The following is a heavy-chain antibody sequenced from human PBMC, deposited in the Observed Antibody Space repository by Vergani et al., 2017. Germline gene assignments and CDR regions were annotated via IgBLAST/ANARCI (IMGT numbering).Heavy chain of an antibody. V-gene: IGHV5-51*01. CDR2: IYPGDSDT. CDR1: GYSFTSYW. J-gene: IGHJ4*02. Sequence: EVPLVQSGAAVKKPGESLKISCKGSGYSFTSYWIGWVRQLPGKGLEWMGIIYPGDSDTRYSPSFQGQVTISADKSISTAYLQWSSLKASDTAMYYCARQGVDYVWGSYRWGYFDYWGQGTLVTVSS. D-gene: IGHD3-16*02. CDR3: ARQGVDYVWGSYRWGYFDY.